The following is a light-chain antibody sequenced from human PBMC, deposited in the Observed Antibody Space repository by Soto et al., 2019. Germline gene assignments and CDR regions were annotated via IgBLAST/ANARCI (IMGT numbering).Light chain of an antibody. V-gene: IGKV4-1*01. CDR1: QSVLYSSNNKNY. Sequence: DIVMTQSPDSLAVSLGERATINCKSSQSVLYSSNNKNYLAWYQQRPGQPPKLLIHWASSRQSGVPDRFSGSGSGADSTLTISSLQAEDVAFYYCQQYYSTPPTFGGGTKVEIK. CDR3: QQYYSTPPT. J-gene: IGKJ4*01. CDR2: WAS.